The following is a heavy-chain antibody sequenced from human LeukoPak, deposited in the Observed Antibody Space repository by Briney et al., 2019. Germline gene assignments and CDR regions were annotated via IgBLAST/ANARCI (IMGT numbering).Heavy chain of an antibody. Sequence: GGSLRLSCAASGFTFSSYSMNWVRQAPGKGLEWVSSISSSYIYYADSVKGRFSISRDNAKNSLYLQMNSLRAEDTAVYYCARDHHRRLYDSQARDTFDIWGQGTMVTVSS. D-gene: IGHD3-22*01. V-gene: IGHV3-21*01. CDR3: ARDHHRRLYDSQARDTFDI. CDR2: ISSSYI. CDR1: GFTFSSYS. J-gene: IGHJ3*02.